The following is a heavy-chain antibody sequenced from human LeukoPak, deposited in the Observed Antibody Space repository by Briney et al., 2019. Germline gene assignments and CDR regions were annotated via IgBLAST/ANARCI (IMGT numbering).Heavy chain of an antibody. CDR2: INPDGRTT. CDR1: GFAFNTYW. J-gene: IGHJ4*02. CDR3: AKVDGSGNSIFDY. Sequence: GGSLRLSCAASGFAFNTYWMHWVRQAPGKGLVWVSRINPDGRTTNYADSVKGRFTISRDSAKNTLYLQMNSLRVEDTATYYCAKVDGSGNSIFDYWGQGTLVPVSS. V-gene: IGHV3-74*01. D-gene: IGHD3-22*01.